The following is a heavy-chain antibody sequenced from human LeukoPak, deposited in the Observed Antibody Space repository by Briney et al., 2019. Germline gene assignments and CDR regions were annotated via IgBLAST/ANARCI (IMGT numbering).Heavy chain of an antibody. V-gene: IGHV1-18*04. CDR3: TRDLNWSGYYKDAFHI. Sequence: ASVKVSCKASGYTFNSYYMHWVRQAPGQGLEWMGWISAYKGDTNYAQNLQGRVTMTTDTSTSTAYMELSSLRSDDTAVYYCTRDLNWSGYYKDAFHIWGQGTMVTVSS. D-gene: IGHD3-3*01. J-gene: IGHJ3*02. CDR1: GYTFNSYY. CDR2: ISAYKGDT.